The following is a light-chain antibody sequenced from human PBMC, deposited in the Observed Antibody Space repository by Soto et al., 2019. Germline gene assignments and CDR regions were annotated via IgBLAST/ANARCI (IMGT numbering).Light chain of an antibody. CDR1: QSVSSDY. J-gene: IGKJ1*01. Sequence: IVLTQSSDTLSLSPGERAPLSCRASQSVSSDYLVCSQQQPGQAPRLXIXGPSSRATGIPDRFIGSGAGTDFSLTISRLEPEDFAVYYCQQYDTTPTSTFGQGTKVHIK. V-gene: IGKV3-20*01. CDR2: GPS. CDR3: QQYDTTPTST.